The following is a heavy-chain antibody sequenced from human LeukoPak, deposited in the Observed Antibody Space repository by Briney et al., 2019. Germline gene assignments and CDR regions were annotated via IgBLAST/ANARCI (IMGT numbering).Heavy chain of an antibody. CDR2: ISGSGGST. Sequence: PGGTLRLSCAASGFTFSSYGMSWVRQAPGKGLEWVSTISGSGGSTYYADSVKGRFTISRDNAKNTLYLQMNSLRAEDTAVYYCARVLRDGYNFDAFAIWGEGTMVTVSS. CDR3: ARVLRDGYNFDAFAI. J-gene: IGHJ3*02. D-gene: IGHD5-24*01. CDR1: GFTFSSYG. V-gene: IGHV3-23*01.